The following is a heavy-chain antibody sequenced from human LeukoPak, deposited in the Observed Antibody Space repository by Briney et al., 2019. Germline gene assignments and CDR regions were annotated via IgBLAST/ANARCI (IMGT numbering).Heavy chain of an antibody. CDR2: IKSKTDGGTT. V-gene: IGHV3-15*01. J-gene: IGHJ4*02. Sequence: GGSLRLSCAASGFTFSNAWMSRVRQAPGKGLEWVGRIKSKTDGGTTDYAAPVKGRFTISRDDSKNTLYLQMNSLKTEDTAAYYCTTVTRQLAFDYWGQGTLVTVSS. CDR1: GFTFSNAW. CDR3: TTVTRQLAFDY. D-gene: IGHD6-13*01.